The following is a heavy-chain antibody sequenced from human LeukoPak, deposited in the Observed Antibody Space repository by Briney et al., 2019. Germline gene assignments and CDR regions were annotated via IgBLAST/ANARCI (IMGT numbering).Heavy chain of an antibody. V-gene: IGHV3-23*01. CDR3: AKDFLPDIVVVPAAGGWFDP. CDR1: GFTFSSYA. CDR2: ISGSGGST. D-gene: IGHD2-2*01. Sequence: GGSLRLSCAASGFTFSSYAVSWVRQAPGKGLEWVSAISGSGGSTYYADSVKGRFTISRDNSKNTLYLQMNSLRAEDTAVYYCAKDFLPDIVVVPAAGGWFDPWGQGTLVTVSS. J-gene: IGHJ5*02.